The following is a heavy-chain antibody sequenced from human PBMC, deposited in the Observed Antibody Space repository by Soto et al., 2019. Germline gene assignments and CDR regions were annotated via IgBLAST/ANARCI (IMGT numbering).Heavy chain of an antibody. D-gene: IGHD2-21*02. CDR1: GGSISSSNYY. Sequence: QMQLQESGPGLVKPSETLSLTCTVSGGSISSSNYYWGWIRQPPGKGLEWIGSIYYSGSTYYNPSLKSRVTISVDTSKNQFSLKLSSGTAADTAVYYCASSWGVTPYWYFDLWGRGTLLTVSS. CDR3: ASSWGVTPYWYFDL. V-gene: IGHV4-39*01. J-gene: IGHJ2*01. CDR2: IYYSGST.